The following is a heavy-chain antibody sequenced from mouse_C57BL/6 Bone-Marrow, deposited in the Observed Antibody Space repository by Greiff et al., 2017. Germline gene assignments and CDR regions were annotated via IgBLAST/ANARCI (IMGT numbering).Heavy chain of an antibody. CDR1: GYSITSGYY. D-gene: IGHD1-1*01. CDR3: SRRYYGSGYFDY. J-gene: IGHJ2*01. CDR2: ISYDGSN. Sequence: EVQVVESGPGLVKPSQSLSLTCSVTGYSITSGYYWNWIRQFPGNKLEWMGYISYDGSNNYNPSLKNRISVTRDTSKNQFFLKLNSVTTEDTATYYCSRRYYGSGYFDYWGQGTTLTGSS. V-gene: IGHV3-6*01.